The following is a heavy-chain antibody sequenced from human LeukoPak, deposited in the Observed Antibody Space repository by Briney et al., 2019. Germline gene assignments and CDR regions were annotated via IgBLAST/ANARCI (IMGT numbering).Heavy chain of an antibody. CDR2: IKHNGDEL. CDR1: GFTVSCNY. J-gene: IGHJ4*02. Sequence: GGSLRLSCAASGFTVSCNYMSWVRQAPGRGLEWVANIKHNGDELNYVDSVEDRFTISRDNAKNSLYLHMTSLRAEDTAVYYCARELRTFDSWGQGTLVTVSS. D-gene: IGHD3-16*01. CDR3: ARELRTFDS. V-gene: IGHV3-7*01.